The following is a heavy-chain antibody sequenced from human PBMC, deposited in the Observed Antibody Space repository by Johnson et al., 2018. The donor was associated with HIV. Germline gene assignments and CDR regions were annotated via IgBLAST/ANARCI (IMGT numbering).Heavy chain of an antibody. CDR1: GFTFSDYY. CDR2: ISSSGTIV. J-gene: IGHJ3*02. CDR3: ARGIQPDAFDI. D-gene: IGHD2-2*01. V-gene: IGHV3-11*01. Sequence: QVQLVESGGGLVKPGGSLRLSCAASGFTFSDYYMSWIRQAPGKGLEWVSYISSSGTIVYYADSVKGRFTISRDNAKNSLSLQINSLRAEDTAVYYCARGIQPDAFDIWGQGTMVTVSS.